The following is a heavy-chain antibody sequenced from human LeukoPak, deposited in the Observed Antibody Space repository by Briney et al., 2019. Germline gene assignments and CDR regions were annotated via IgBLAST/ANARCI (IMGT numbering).Heavy chain of an antibody. Sequence: PSETLSLTCTVSGFSVSSVYYWGWIRQPPGKGLEWIGSIYRSGSTYYNPSLKSRVTISVDTSKNQFSLKLSSVTAADTAVYYCARSKVNYFDYWGQGTLVTVSS. CDR2: IYRSGST. CDR3: ARSKVNYFDY. J-gene: IGHJ4*02. D-gene: IGHD5-18*01. V-gene: IGHV4-38-2*02. CDR1: GFSVSSVYY.